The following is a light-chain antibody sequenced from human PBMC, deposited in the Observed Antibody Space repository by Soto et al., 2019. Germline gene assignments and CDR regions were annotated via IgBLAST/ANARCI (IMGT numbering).Light chain of an antibody. J-gene: IGLJ2*01. V-gene: IGLV2-11*01. CDR1: SSDVGGYNY. Sequence: VLTQPRSVSGSPGQSVTISCTGTSSDVGGYNYVSWYQQHPGKAPKLMIYDVSKRPSGVPDRFSGSKSGNTASLTISGLQAEDEADYYCCSYAGSYTVVFGGGTKLTVL. CDR3: CSYAGSYTVV. CDR2: DVS.